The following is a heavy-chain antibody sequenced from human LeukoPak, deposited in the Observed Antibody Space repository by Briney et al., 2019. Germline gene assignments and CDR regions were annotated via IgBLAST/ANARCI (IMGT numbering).Heavy chain of an antibody. CDR3: AKVITYDSSGYYRHPDY. Sequence: GGSLRLSCAASGFTFSNYVMNWVRQAPGKGLEWVSGISGSGGSTYYADSVRGRFAISRDNSKNTLYLQMNSLRAEDTAIYYCAKVITYDSSGYYRHPDYWGQGALVIVSS. J-gene: IGHJ4*02. CDR2: ISGSGGST. D-gene: IGHD3-22*01. CDR1: GFTFSNYV. V-gene: IGHV3-23*01.